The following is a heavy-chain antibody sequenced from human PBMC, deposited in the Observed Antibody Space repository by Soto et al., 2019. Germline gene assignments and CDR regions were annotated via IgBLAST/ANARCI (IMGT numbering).Heavy chain of an antibody. J-gene: IGHJ4*02. CDR2: INCNSGDR. CDR1: GDTFTRYY. V-gene: IGHV1-2*06. D-gene: IGHD2-2*01. Sequence: QVQLEQSGAEVKEPGASVRVSCKLSGDTFTRYYIHWVRQAPGQGLEWMGRINCNSGDRKYAQSFQGRVTVTRDTSINTAYMDLSRLRSDDTAVYYCARGGGSRVFDYWGQGILVTVSS. CDR3: ARGGGSRVFDY.